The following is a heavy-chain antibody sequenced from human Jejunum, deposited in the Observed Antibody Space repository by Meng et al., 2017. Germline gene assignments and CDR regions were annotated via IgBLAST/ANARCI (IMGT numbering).Heavy chain of an antibody. CDR1: GFTFNNFA. CDR2: ISGNGDWT. V-gene: IGHV3-23*01. Sequence: GESLKISCAASGFTFNNFAMTWVRQAPGKGLQWVSGISGNGDWTWYSDSVKGRFTISRDNSKNAHYLQMNSLKAEDTALYYCAIFVRAREDDGVDIWGLGTMVTVSS. D-gene: IGHD3-9*01. CDR3: AIFVRAREDDGVDI. J-gene: IGHJ3*02.